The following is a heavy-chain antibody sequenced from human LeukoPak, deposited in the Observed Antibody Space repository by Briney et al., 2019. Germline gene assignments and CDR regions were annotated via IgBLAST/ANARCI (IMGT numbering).Heavy chain of an antibody. CDR1: GFTISSYA. CDR2: MRGSAGST. D-gene: IGHD3-3*01. V-gene: IGHV3-23*01. CDR3: AKDGERFLEWSPPLGY. Sequence: GGSLRLSCAVSGFTISSYAMSWVRQAPGKGLEGVSAMRGSAGSTYYADSVKGRIPITSDNSKTMLYLEMKRLRAEDTAVYYCAKDGERFLEWSPPLGYWGQGTLVTVSS. J-gene: IGHJ4*02.